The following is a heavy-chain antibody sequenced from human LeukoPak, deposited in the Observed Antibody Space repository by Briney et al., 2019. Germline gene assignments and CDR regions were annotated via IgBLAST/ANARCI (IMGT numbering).Heavy chain of an antibody. CDR1: GGSISSSSYY. J-gene: IGHJ4*02. V-gene: IGHV4-39*01. Sequence: SQTLSLTCTVSGGSISSSSYYWGWIRQPPGKGLEWIGSIYYSGSTYYNPSLKSRVTISVDTSKNQFSLKLSSVTAADTAVYYCAKLSYLYETYYFDYWGQGTLVTVSS. CDR2: IYYSGST. CDR3: AKLSYLYETYYFDY. D-gene: IGHD3-16*02.